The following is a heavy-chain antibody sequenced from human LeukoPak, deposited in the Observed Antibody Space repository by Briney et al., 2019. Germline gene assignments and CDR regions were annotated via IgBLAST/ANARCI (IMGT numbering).Heavy chain of an antibody. CDR3: AKGYSSGWLGFDY. Sequence: GRSLRLSCAASGFTFSSYGMHWVRQAPGKGLEWVAVISYDGSNKYYADSVKGRFTISRDNSKNTLYLQMNSLRAEDTAVYYCAKGYSSGWLGFDYWGQGTLVTVSS. CDR2: ISYDGSNK. CDR1: GFTFSSYG. D-gene: IGHD6-19*01. J-gene: IGHJ4*02. V-gene: IGHV3-30*18.